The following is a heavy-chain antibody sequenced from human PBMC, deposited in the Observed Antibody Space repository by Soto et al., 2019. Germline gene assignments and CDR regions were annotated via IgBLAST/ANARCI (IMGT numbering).Heavy chain of an antibody. Sequence: SETLSLTCAVSGGSFSGYYWSWIRRPPGKGLEWIGEIDHSGSTNYNPSLKSRVTISVDTSKNQFSLKLSSVTAADTAVYYCARHGAYYSGSGSNYYYMDVWGKGTTVTVSS. CDR2: IDHSGST. V-gene: IGHV4-34*01. CDR3: ARHGAYYSGSGSNYYYMDV. D-gene: IGHD3-10*01. J-gene: IGHJ6*03. CDR1: GGSFSGYY.